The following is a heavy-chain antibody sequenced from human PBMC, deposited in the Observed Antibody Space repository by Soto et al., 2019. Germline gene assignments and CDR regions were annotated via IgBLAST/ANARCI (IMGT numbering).Heavy chain of an antibody. CDR2: ISGSGGST. CDR3: AKEGSYDFWSGYSRNYFDY. J-gene: IGHJ4*02. CDR1: GFTFSSYA. Sequence: GGSLRLSCAASGFTFSSYAMSWVRQAPGKGLEWVSAISGSGGSTYYADSVKGRFTISRDNSKNTPYLQMNSLRAEDTAVYYCAKEGSYDFWSGYSRNYFDYWGQGTLVTVSS. D-gene: IGHD3-3*01. V-gene: IGHV3-23*01.